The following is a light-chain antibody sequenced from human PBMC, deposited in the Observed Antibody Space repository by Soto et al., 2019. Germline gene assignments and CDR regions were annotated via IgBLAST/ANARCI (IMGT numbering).Light chain of an antibody. Sequence: QSALTQPPSASGSPGQSVTISCTGTSSDVGGYNYVSWYQQHPGKAPKLMIYEGSKRPSGVPDRFSGSKSGNTASLTVSGLQAEEEAYYYCISYSGSNNYVFGTGTKVTVL. CDR1: SSDVGGYNY. V-gene: IGLV2-8*01. CDR3: ISYSGSNNYV. J-gene: IGLJ1*01. CDR2: EGS.